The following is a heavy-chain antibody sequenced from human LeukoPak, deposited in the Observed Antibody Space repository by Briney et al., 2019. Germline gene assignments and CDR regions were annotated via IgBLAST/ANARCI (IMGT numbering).Heavy chain of an antibody. Sequence: GGSLRLSCAASGFTFSSYGMHWVRQAPGKGLEWVAFIRYDGSNKYYADSVKGRFTISRDNSKNTLYLQMNSLRAEDTAVYYCAKSPGYYYDSRGYFGLDYWGQGTLVTVSS. D-gene: IGHD3-22*01. CDR2: IRYDGSNK. CDR1: GFTFSSYG. V-gene: IGHV3-30*02. J-gene: IGHJ4*02. CDR3: AKSPGYYYDSRGYFGLDY.